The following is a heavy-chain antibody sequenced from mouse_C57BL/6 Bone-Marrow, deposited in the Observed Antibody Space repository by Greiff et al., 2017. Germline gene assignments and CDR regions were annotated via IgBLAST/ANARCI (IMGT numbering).Heavy chain of an antibody. D-gene: IGHD1-1*01. J-gene: IGHJ2*01. CDR2: SYPGSGST. CDR3: AKGITTVVADY. Sequence: QVQLQQPGAELVKPGASVKMSCKASGYTFTSYWITWVKQRPGQGLEWIGDSYPGSGSTNYNEKFKSKATLTVDTSSSTAYMQLSSLTSEDSAVYYCAKGITTVVADYWGQGTTLTVSS. V-gene: IGHV1-55*01. CDR1: GYTFTSYW.